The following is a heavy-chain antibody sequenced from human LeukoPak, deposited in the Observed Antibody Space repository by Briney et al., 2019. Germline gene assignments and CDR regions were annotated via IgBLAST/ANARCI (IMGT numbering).Heavy chain of an antibody. D-gene: IGHD6-19*01. V-gene: IGHV1-46*01. Sequence: ASVKVSCKASGYTFTSYYMHWVRQAPGQGLEWMGIINPSGGSTSYAQKFQGRVTMTRDTSTSTVYMELSSLRSEDTAVYYCARDFREWLVTHWFDPCGQGTLVTVSS. CDR3: ARDFREWLVTHWFDP. CDR2: INPSGGST. J-gene: IGHJ5*02. CDR1: GYTFTSYY.